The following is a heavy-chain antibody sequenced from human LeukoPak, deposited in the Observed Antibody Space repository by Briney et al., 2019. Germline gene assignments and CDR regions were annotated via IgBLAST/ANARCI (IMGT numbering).Heavy chain of an antibody. CDR1: GGSISSYY. D-gene: IGHD3-22*01. CDR3: AREPSGYRGLWDSSGKHDAFDI. CDR2: IYYSGST. J-gene: IGHJ3*02. Sequence: TSGTLSLTCTVSGGSISSYYWSWIRQPPGKGLEWIGYIYYSGSTNYNPSLKSRVTISVDTSKNQFSLKLSSVTAADTAVYYCAREPSGYRGLWDSSGKHDAFDIWGQGTMVTVSS. V-gene: IGHV4-59*01.